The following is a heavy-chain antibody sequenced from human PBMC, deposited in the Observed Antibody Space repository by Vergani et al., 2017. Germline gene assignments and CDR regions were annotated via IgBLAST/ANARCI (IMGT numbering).Heavy chain of an antibody. Sequence: VPLVASGGGLVQPGGSLRLSCTASGFTLEPNWMSWVRQAPGKGLEWVALISNDGRHTYYADSVRGRFSISRDNSKNTLYLQMNSLRTEDTANYYCRGEMDVRGKGTTVTVSS. CDR3: RGEMDV. CDR1: GFTLEPNW. J-gene: IGHJ6*04. CDR2: ISNDGRHT. V-gene: IGHV3-30*03.